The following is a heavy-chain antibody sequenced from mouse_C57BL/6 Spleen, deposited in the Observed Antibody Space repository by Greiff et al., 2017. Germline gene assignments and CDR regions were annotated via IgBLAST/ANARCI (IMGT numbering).Heavy chain of an antibody. CDR3: AGVRPSYDYDWFAY. J-gene: IGHJ3*01. V-gene: IGHV1-72*01. CDR2: IDPNRGGT. Sequence: QVQLQQPGAELVKPGASVKLSCKASGYTFTSYWMHWVKQRPGRGLEWIGRIDPNRGGTKYNEKFKSKATLTVDKPSSTAYMQLSSLTSEDSAVYYCAGVRPSYDYDWFAYWGQGTLVTVSA. CDR1: GYTFTSYW. D-gene: IGHD2-4*01.